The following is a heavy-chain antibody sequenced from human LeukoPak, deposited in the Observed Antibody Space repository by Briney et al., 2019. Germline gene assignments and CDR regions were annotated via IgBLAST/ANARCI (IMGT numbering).Heavy chain of an antibody. V-gene: IGHV3-66*02. J-gene: IGHJ4*02. CDR2: IYSGGST. Sequence: GGSLRLSCAASGFTVSSNYMSRVRQAPGKGLEWVSVIYSGGSTYYADSVKGRFTISRDNSKNTLYLQMNSLRAEDTAVYYCARTNWNDADYWGQGTLVTVSS. CDR1: GFTVSSNY. CDR3: ARTNWNDADY. D-gene: IGHD1-1*01.